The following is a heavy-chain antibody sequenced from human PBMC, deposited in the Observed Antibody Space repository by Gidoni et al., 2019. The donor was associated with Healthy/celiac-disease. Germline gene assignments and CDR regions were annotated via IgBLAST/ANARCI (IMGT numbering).Heavy chain of an antibody. D-gene: IGHD3-16*01. J-gene: IGHJ6*02. CDR3: ARDFGVYYYGMDV. Sequence: QVHLVESGGGLVKTGGSLRLSCAASGFTFSDYYMSWTRQAPGKGLEWISYISSTSSYTDYADSVKGRFTISRDNAKNSLFLQMNSLRAEDTAIYYCARDFGVYYYGMDVWGQGTTVTVSS. V-gene: IGHV3-11*06. CDR2: ISSTSSYT. CDR1: GFTFSDYY.